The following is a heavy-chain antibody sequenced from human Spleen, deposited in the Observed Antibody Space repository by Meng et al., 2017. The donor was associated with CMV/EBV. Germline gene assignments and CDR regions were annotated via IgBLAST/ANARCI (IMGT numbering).Heavy chain of an antibody. Sequence: ASVKVSCKASGYTFTSYDISWVRQAPGQGLEWMGWISVYNGDTNYAQNFQGRVTMTTDTSTSTAYMELRSLRSDDTAVYYCVRSPSAFDGFDVWGQGTMVTVSS. CDR1: GYTFTSYD. J-gene: IGHJ3*01. CDR3: VRSPSAFDGFDV. V-gene: IGHV1-18*01. CDR2: ISVYNGDT.